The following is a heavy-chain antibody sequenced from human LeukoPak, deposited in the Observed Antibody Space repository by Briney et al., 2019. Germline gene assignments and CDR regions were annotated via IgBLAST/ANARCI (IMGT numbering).Heavy chain of an antibody. Sequence: GGSLRLSCAASGFSFSGSTLHWVPQASGKGPEWVGRIRTSTNNNATAYAASLKGRFTISRDPSKNMAYLQTSSLKTEDTAVYYCTITVTGLYHFDYWGQGTLVTVSS. V-gene: IGHV3-73*01. D-gene: IGHD4-11*01. CDR1: GFSFSGST. CDR3: TITVTGLYHFDY. J-gene: IGHJ4*02. CDR2: IRTSTNNNAT.